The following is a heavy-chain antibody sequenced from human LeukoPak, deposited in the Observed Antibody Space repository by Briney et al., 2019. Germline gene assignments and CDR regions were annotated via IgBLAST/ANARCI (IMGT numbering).Heavy chain of an antibody. CDR2: IYYSGST. V-gene: IGHV4-59*01. CDR3: ARGDGFGELLYDY. J-gene: IGHJ4*02. CDR1: GGSISSYY. D-gene: IGHD3-10*01. Sequence: PSETLSLTCTVSGGSISSYYWSWIRQPPEKGLEWIGYIYYSGSTNYNPSLKSRVTISVDTSKNQFSLKLSSVTAADTAVYYCARGDGFGELLYDYWGQGTLVTVSS.